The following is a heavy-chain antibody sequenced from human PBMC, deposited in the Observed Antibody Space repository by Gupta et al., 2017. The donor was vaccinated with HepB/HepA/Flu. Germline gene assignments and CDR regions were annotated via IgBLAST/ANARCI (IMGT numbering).Heavy chain of an antibody. Sequence: QLQLQESGPGLVKPSEPLSLTCTVSGGSISSSSYYWGWIRQPPGKGLEWIGSIYYSGGTYYNPSLKSRVTISVDTSKNQFSLKLTSVTAADTAVYYCTNRISRVGYDMDVWGQGTTVTVSS. J-gene: IGHJ6*02. D-gene: IGHD2-15*01. CDR2: IYYSGGT. V-gene: IGHV4-39*01. CDR1: GGSISSSSYY. CDR3: TNRISRVGYDMDV.